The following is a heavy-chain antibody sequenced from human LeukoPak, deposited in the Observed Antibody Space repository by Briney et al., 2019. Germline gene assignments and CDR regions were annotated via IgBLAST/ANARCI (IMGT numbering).Heavy chain of an antibody. D-gene: IGHD6-19*01. CDR2: IKQDGSEK. CDR3: ARGIAVAVNDY. CDR1: GFTFSSYW. V-gene: IGHV3-7*04. Sequence: GGSLRLSCAASGFTFSSYWMSWVRQAPGKGLEWVANIKQDGSEKYYVDSVRGRFTISRDNAKNSLYLQMNSLSAEDTAVYYCARGIAVAVNDYWGQGTLVTVSS. J-gene: IGHJ4*02.